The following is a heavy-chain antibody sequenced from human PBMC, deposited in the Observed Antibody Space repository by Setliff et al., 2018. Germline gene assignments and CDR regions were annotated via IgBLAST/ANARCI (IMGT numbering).Heavy chain of an antibody. V-gene: IGHV3-21*01. CDR1: GFTFSSYS. CDR3: ARDYIYRGGSWYDYFDS. Sequence: GGSLRLSCAASGFTFSSYSMNWVRQAPGKGLEWVSSISSSSSYIYYADSVKGRFTISRDNAKNSLYLQMNSLRAEDTAVYYCARDYIYRGGSWYDYFDSWGQGTLVTVSS. CDR2: ISSSSSYI. J-gene: IGHJ4*02. D-gene: IGHD2-15*01.